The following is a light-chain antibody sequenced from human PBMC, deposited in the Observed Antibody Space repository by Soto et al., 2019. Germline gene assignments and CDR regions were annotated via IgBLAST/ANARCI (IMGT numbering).Light chain of an antibody. CDR3: ISYAGYNTYV. Sequence: QSALTQPPSASGSPGQSVTISCAGASSDIGRYNFVSWYQQRPGQAPKLIIYRVTQRPSGVPDRFSGSKSDNTASLPVSGLQADDEADYYCISYAGYNTYVFGTGTKLTVL. V-gene: IGLV2-8*01. CDR1: SSDIGRYNF. J-gene: IGLJ1*01. CDR2: RVT.